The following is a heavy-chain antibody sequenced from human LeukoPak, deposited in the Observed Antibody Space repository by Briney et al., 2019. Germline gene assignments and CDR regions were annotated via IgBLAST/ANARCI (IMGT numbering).Heavy chain of an antibody. CDR3: ARDRRQAPAAIAY. V-gene: IGHV4-30-2*01. Sequence: TLSLTCSVSGDSISNGGYYWGWIRQPPGKGLEWIGYMSHSGNTYYNPSLTSRVIISVDRSKNQFSLQLASVTAADTAVYFCARDRRQAPAAIAYWGQGALVTVSS. J-gene: IGHJ4*02. D-gene: IGHD2-2*01. CDR1: GDSISNGGYY. CDR2: MSHSGNT.